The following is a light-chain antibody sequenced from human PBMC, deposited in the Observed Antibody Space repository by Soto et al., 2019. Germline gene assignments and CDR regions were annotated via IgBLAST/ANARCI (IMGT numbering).Light chain of an antibody. CDR1: QSVSSSY. Sequence: ESVLTQSPGTLSLSPGERATLSCRASQSVSSSYLAWYQQKPGQAPRLLIYGTSSRATAIPDRFSGSGSGTDFTLTISRLEPEDFAVYYCQQYGRSSWTFGQGTKLDIK. J-gene: IGKJ1*01. CDR3: QQYGRSSWT. CDR2: GTS. V-gene: IGKV3-20*01.